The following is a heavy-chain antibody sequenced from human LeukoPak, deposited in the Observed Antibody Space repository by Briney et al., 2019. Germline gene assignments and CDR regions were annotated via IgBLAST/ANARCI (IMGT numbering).Heavy chain of an antibody. CDR2: INPNSGGT. CDR1: GYTFTGYY. CDR3: ARVSSGWSFNFDP. Sequence: GASVKVSCKASGYTFTGYYMHWVRQAPGQGLEWMGWINPNSGGTNYAQKFQGRVTMTRDTSINTAYMELSRLRSDDTAVYYCARVSSGWSFNFDPWGQGTLVTVSS. J-gene: IGHJ5*02. D-gene: IGHD6-19*01. V-gene: IGHV1-2*02.